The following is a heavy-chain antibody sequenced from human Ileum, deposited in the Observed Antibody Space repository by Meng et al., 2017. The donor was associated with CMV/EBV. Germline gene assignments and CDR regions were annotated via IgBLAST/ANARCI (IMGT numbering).Heavy chain of an antibody. V-gene: IGHV6-1*01. Sequence: QGQLHQPGPGLVKPSQTLSLTCAGDSVSISTESWNWIRQSPSRGLEWLGRTWYGSKWYYEYAVSVKSRITIIPDTSQNQIPLQLNSVTPDDTAVYYCTYGWPLEYWGQGSLVTVSS. J-gene: IGHJ4*02. CDR1: DSVSISTES. D-gene: IGHD3-10*01. CDR2: TWYGSKWYY. CDR3: TYGWPLEY.